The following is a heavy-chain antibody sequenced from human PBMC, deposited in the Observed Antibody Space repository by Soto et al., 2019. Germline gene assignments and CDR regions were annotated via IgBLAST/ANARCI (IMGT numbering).Heavy chain of an antibody. CDR3: ARSVLRRLDKYYCDC. J-gene: IGHJ4*02. CDR1: GGTFSSYA. Sequence: QVQLVQSGAEVKKPGSSVKVSCKASGGTFSSYAISWVRQAPGQGLEWMGGIIPIFGTANYAQKFQGRVTITADESTSTAYRELSSLRSEDTAVYYCARSVLRRLDKYYCDCWGRGSMVTVSS. D-gene: IGHD6-19*01. CDR2: IIPIFGTA. V-gene: IGHV1-69*01.